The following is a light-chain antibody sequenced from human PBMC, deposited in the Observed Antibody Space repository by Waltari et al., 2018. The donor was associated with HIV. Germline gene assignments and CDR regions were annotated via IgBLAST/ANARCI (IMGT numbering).Light chain of an antibody. CDR1: QSLLHTNAYNY. Sequence: DIVMTQSPLSLPVTPGEPASISCRSDQSLLHTNAYNYLNWYLQKPGQSPQLLIYLDSNRASGVADRFRGSGSGTDFTLKISRVEAEDVGIYYCMQALQTPYTFGQGTKLEIK. V-gene: IGKV2-28*01. CDR2: LDS. CDR3: MQALQTPYT. J-gene: IGKJ2*01.